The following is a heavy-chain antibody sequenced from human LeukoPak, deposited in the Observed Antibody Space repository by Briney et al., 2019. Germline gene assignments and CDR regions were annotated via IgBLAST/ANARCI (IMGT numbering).Heavy chain of an antibody. CDR3: ARGREIPAIGLDY. D-gene: IGHD5-18*01. CDR2: IMSMFGTA. CDR1: GGTFSSYA. Sequence: ASVKVSCKASGGTFSSYALTWVRQAPGQGLEWMGGIMSMFGTAKYAQKFQGRVTITADESTSTAYMELSSLRSEDTAVYYCARGREIPAIGLDYWGQGTLVTVSS. V-gene: IGHV1-69*13. J-gene: IGHJ4*02.